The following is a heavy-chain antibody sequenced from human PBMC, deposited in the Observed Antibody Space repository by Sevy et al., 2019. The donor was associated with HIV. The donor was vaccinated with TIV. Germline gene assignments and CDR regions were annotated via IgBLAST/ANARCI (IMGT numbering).Heavy chain of an antibody. Sequence: GRSLRLSCSASGFTFRNYAMNWVRQAPGKGLQYVSAISSDGGGTYDADSVRGRFTSSRDNSKNTLYLQMRSLRVEDTAVYYCVKDPDYDFWRGDYGMDVWGQGTTVTVSS. CDR2: ISSDGGGT. D-gene: IGHD3-3*01. J-gene: IGHJ6*02. CDR3: VKDPDYDFWRGDYGMDV. CDR1: GFTFRNYA. V-gene: IGHV3-64D*06.